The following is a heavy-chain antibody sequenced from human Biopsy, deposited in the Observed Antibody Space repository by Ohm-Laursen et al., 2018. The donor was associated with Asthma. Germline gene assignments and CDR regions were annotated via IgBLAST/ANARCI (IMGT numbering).Heavy chain of an antibody. J-gene: IGHJ6*02. CDR1: GGTFSNFA. D-gene: IGHD6-19*01. CDR3: ARCQVGYSSGWSLLLKKIYYSGMDV. V-gene: IGHV1-69*13. Sequence: GASVKVSCKVPGGTFSNFAISWVRQAPGQGLEWLGGIMTVFGTTNYAQKFQGRATITADESTSTAYMEVTSLRSEETAIYYCARCQVGYSSGWSLLLKKIYYSGMDVWGQGTAVTVSS. CDR2: IMTVFGTT.